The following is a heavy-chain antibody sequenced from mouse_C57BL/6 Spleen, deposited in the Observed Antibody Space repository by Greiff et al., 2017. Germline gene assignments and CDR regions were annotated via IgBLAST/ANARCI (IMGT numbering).Heavy chain of an antibody. Sequence: VQLQQPGAELVRPGSSVKLSCKASGYTFTSYWMHWVKQRPIQGLEWIGNIDPSDSETHYNQKFKDKATLTVDKSSSTAYMQLSSLTSEDSAVYYCAREGQHYAMDYWGQGTSVTVSS. CDR3: AREGQHYAMDY. CDR1: GYTFTSYW. D-gene: IGHD6-1*01. V-gene: IGHV1-52*01. J-gene: IGHJ4*01. CDR2: IDPSDSET.